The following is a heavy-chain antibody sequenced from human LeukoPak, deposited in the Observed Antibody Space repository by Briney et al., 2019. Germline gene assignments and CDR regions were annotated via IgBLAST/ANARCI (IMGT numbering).Heavy chain of an antibody. CDR3: VRSDAFDI. J-gene: IGHJ3*02. V-gene: IGHV4-59*08. Sequence: SETLSLTCTVSGGSISSYYWSWIRQPPGKGLEWIGYIYYSGSTNYNPSLKSRVAISVDTSKNQFSLKLSSVTAADTAVYYCVRSDAFDIWGQGTMVTVSS. CDR2: IYYSGST. CDR1: GGSISSYY.